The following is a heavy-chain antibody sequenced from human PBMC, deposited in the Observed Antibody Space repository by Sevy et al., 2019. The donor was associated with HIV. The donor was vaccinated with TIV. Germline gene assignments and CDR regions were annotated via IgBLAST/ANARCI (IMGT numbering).Heavy chain of an antibody. D-gene: IGHD3-10*01. CDR3: ARVPTYYFGSGTYFDY. CDR2: IGVYNGNS. J-gene: IGHJ4*02. V-gene: IGHV1-18*01. CDR1: GYTFSSNG. Sequence: ASLKVSCKASGYTFSSNGIAWVRQAPGQGLQWMGWIGVYNGNSNYALNLRDRVTMTTDTSTSTAYMELKSLRSDDTAVYYCARVPTYYFGSGTYFDYWGQGTLVTVSS.